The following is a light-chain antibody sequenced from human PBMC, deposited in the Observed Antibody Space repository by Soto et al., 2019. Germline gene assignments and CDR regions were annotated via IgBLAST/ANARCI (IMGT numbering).Light chain of an antibody. V-gene: IGKV3-11*01. CDR1: QSVSSY. Sequence: IVMTGSPAPLSMSPGERATLSCRASQSVSSYLAWYQQKPGQAPRLLIYDASNRATGIPARFSGSGSGTDFTLTISSLEPEDFAVYYCQQRSSWPPIAFGQGTRLEIK. CDR2: DAS. J-gene: IGKJ5*01. CDR3: QQRSSWPPIA.